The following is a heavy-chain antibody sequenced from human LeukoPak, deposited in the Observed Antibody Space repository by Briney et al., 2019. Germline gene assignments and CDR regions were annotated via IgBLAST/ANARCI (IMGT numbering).Heavy chain of an antibody. CDR1: GFIVTNNY. J-gene: IGHJ4*02. CDR3: ARDPPAVLIDTYG. Sequence: QPGGSLRLSCTASGFIVTNNYINWVRQAPGKGLEWVSLVYSGGSTYYADSVKGRFIISRDNSKNMVYLQMNSLRAEDTAMYYCARDPPAVLIDTYGWGQGTLVTVSS. CDR2: VYSGGST. V-gene: IGHV3-66*01. D-gene: IGHD2-8*01.